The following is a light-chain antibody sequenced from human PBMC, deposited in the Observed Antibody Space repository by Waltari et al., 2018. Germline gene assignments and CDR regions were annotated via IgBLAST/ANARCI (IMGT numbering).Light chain of an antibody. V-gene: IGKV1-39*01. CDR1: QSINTY. CDR2: AAS. Sequence: DIQMTQSPSSLSASVVDTFTLTRRADQSINTYLNWYQQRPGKAPKLLFYAASTLQGGVPSRFSGSGSGTDFTLTISSLQPEDFATFYCQQTYKTPITFGQGTRLDVK. CDR3: QQTYKTPIT. J-gene: IGKJ5*01.